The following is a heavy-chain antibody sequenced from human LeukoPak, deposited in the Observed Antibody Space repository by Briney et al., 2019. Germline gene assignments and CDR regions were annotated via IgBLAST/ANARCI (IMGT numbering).Heavy chain of an antibody. CDR1: GYTFTTYA. CDR3: ARALGYYYDSSGYSLGY. CDR2: INAGNGNT. J-gene: IGHJ4*02. V-gene: IGHV1-3*01. Sequence: ASVKVSCKASGYTFTTYAMHWVRQARGQRLEWMGWINAGNGNTKYSQKFQGRVTITRDTSASTAYMELSSLRSEDTAVYYCARALGYYYDSSGYSLGYWGQGTLVTVSS. D-gene: IGHD3-22*01.